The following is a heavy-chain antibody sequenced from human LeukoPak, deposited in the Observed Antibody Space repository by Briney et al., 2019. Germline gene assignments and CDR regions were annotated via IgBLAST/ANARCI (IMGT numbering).Heavy chain of an antibody. CDR2: MSYSGST. CDR3: ARRSSSQPPNY. V-gene: IGHV4-39*01. J-gene: IGHJ4*02. D-gene: IGHD6-13*01. Sequence: SETLSLTCTVSGVSISSSSYFWGWIRQGPGKGLEWVGSMSYSGSTYYNPSLKSRVIISVDTSKNQFLLKLSSVTAADTAVYYCARRSSSQPPNYWGQGTLVTVSS. CDR1: GVSISSSSYF.